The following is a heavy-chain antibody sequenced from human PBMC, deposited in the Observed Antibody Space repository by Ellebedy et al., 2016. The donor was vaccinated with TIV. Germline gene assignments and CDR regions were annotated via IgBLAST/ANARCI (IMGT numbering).Heavy chain of an antibody. CDR3: VRGGRTVGGIYYYTGMDV. CDR2: VGTAGDP. CDR1: GFTFSTYD. D-gene: IGHD3-10*01. Sequence: GESLKIFCAASGFTFSTYDMHWVRQPTGKGLEWVSAVGTAGDPYYSDSVKGRFTISRENANNSLYLQMNSLRAGDTAVYYCVRGGRTVGGIYYYTGMDVWGQGTTVTVSS. J-gene: IGHJ6*02. V-gene: IGHV3-13*05.